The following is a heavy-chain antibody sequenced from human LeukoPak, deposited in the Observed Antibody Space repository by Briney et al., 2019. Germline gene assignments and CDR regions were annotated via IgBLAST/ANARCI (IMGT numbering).Heavy chain of an antibody. CDR3: ARGGAGDYGMDV. D-gene: IGHD1-26*01. CDR1: GGSISSGGYS. J-gene: IGHJ6*02. V-gene: IGHV4-30-2*01. CDR2: IYHSGST. Sequence: PSQTLSLTCAVSGGSISSGGYSWSWIRQPPGKGLEWIGYIYHSGSTYYNPSLKSRVTISVDRSKNQFSLKLSSVTAADTAVYYCARGGAGDYGMDVWGQGTTVTVSS.